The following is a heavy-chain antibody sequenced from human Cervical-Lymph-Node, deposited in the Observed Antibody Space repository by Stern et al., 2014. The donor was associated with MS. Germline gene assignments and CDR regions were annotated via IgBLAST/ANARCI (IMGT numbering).Heavy chain of an antibody. CDR2: ISSSGSAI. D-gene: IGHD2-15*01. CDR3: ASVVVAATSRHGMDV. CDR1: GFTFSDYY. J-gene: IGHJ6*02. V-gene: IGHV3-11*01. Sequence: VQLVQSGGGLAKPGGSLRLSCAASGFTFSDYYMSWIRQAPGKGLEWVSYISSSGSAIYYADSVNGRFTISRDNAKNSLYLQMNSLRAEDTAVYYCASVVVAATSRHGMDVWGQGTTVIVSS.